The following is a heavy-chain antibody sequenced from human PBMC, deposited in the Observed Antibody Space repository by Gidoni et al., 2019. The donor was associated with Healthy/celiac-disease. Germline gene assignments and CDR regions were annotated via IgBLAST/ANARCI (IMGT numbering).Heavy chain of an antibody. CDR2: IYWDDDK. CDR1: GFSLSTSGVG. J-gene: IGHJ4*02. V-gene: IGHV2-5*02. D-gene: IGHD3-3*01. Sequence: QITLKESGPTLVKPTQTLTLTCTFSGFSLSTSGVGVGWIRQPPGKALEWLALIYWDDDKRDSPSLKSRLTITKDTSKNQVVLTMTNMEPVDTATYYCAHSRTGDELRFLEWLPEAFDYWGQGTLVTVSS. CDR3: AHSRTGDELRFLEWLPEAFDY.